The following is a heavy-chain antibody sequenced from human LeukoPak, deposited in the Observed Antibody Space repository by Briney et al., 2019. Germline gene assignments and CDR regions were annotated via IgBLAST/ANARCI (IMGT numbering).Heavy chain of an antibody. D-gene: IGHD5-18*01. CDR2: IYPSGGST. CDR1: GYTFTSYY. Sequence: ASVKVSCKASGYTFTSYYMHWVRQAPGQGLEWMGIIYPSGGSTSYAQKFQGRVTMTRDTSTSTVYMELSSLRSEDTAVYYCASSHTGMVFGYWGQGTLVTVSS. CDR3: ASSHTGMVFGY. V-gene: IGHV1-46*01. J-gene: IGHJ4*02.